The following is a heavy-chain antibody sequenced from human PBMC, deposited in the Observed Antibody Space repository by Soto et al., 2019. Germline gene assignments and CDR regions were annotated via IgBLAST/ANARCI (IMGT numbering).Heavy chain of an antibody. CDR3: ASSLYYYGSGSYYYYYGMDV. CDR1: VGSISSYY. CDR2: IYTSGST. V-gene: IGHV4-4*07. D-gene: IGHD3-10*01. Sequence: SETLSLTCTACVGSISSYYWGWIRQPAGKGLGWIGRIYTSGSTNYNPSLRSRVTMSVDTSKNQFSLKLSSVTAADTAVYYCASSLYYYGSGSYYYYYGMDVWGQGTTVTVSS. J-gene: IGHJ6*02.